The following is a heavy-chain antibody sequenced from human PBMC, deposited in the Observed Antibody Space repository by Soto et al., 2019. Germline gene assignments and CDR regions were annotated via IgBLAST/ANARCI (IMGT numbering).Heavy chain of an antibody. CDR3: AYSSSSPFTDAFDI. CDR1: GYTFTSYD. CDR2: MNPNSGNT. D-gene: IGHD6-6*01. V-gene: IGHV1-8*01. J-gene: IGHJ3*02. Sequence: QMQLVQSGAEVKKPGASVKVSCKASGYTFTSYDINWVRQATGQGLEWMGWMNPNSGNTGYAQKFQGRVTMTRNTSISTAYMELSSLRSEDTAVYYCAYSSSSPFTDAFDIWGQGTMVTVSS.